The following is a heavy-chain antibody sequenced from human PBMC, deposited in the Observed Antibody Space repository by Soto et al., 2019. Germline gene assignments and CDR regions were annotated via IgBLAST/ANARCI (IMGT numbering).Heavy chain of an antibody. CDR3: ARDRHYDILTALAV. D-gene: IGHD3-9*01. J-gene: IGHJ6*02. CDR1: GYTFTGYY. CDR2: INPNSGGT. V-gene: IGHV1-2*02. Sequence: ASVKVSCKASGYTFTGYYMHWVRQAPGQGLEWMGWINPNSGGTNYAQKFQGRVTMTRDTSISTAYMELSRLRSDDTAVYYCARDRHYDILTALAVWGQGTTVTVSS.